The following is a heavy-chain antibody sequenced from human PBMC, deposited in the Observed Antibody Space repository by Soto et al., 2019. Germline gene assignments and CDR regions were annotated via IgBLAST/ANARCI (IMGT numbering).Heavy chain of an antibody. CDR3: AKVGLESSGWYLFLDY. J-gene: IGHJ4*02. CDR1: GFTFSSYG. V-gene: IGHV3-30*18. D-gene: IGHD6-19*01. Sequence: QVQLVESGGGVVQPGRSLRLSCAASGFTFSSYGMHWVRQAPGKGLEWVAVISYDGSNKYYADSVKGQFTISRDNSKNTLYLQMNSLRAEDTAVYYCAKVGLESSGWYLFLDYWGQGTLVTVSS. CDR2: ISYDGSNK.